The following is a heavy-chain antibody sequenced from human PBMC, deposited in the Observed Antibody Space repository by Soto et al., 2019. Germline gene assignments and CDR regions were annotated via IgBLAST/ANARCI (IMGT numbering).Heavy chain of an antibody. V-gene: IGHV1-3*01. CDR1: GYTFTSYA. Sequence: ASVKVSCKASGYTFTSYAMHWVRQAPGQRLEWMGWINAGNGNTKYSQKFQGRVTITRDTSATTAYMELSSLRSEDTAVYYCARDWPDCSGGGGYFRGWGFDPWGQGTLVTVSS. CDR2: INAGNGNT. CDR3: ARDWPDCSGGGGYFRGWGFDP. J-gene: IGHJ5*02. D-gene: IGHD2-15*01.